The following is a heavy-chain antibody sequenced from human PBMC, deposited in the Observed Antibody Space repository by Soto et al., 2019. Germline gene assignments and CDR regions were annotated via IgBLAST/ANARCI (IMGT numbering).Heavy chain of an antibody. J-gene: IGHJ1*01. CDR2: INHSGST. Sequence: QVQLQQWGAGLLKPSETLSLTCAVYGGSFSNYYWSWIRQPPGKGLEWIGEINHSGSTNYNPSLKSRVTISVDTSKNQFSLSLSSVTAADTAVYYCARGGRQQLLVRQYFQHWGQGTLVTVSS. CDR1: GGSFSNYY. CDR3: ARGGRQQLLVRQYFQH. V-gene: IGHV4-34*01. D-gene: IGHD6-13*01.